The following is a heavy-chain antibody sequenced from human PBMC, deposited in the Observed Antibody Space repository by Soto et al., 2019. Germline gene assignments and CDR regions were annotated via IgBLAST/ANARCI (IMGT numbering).Heavy chain of an antibody. D-gene: IGHD3-16*01. CDR1: GFTFSDYD. Sequence: LRLSCAASGFTFSDYDMTWIRQAAGKGLEWVSYISTSGNIKYYAESVEGRFTISRDNAKNSLYLQMNSLRADDTAVYFCARNGGTFDPWGQGTLVTVSS. CDR3: ARNGGTFDP. J-gene: IGHJ5*02. V-gene: IGHV3-11*01. CDR2: ISTSGNIK.